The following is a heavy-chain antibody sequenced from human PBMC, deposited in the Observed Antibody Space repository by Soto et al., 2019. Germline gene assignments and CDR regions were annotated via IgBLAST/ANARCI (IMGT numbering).Heavy chain of an antibody. Sequence: QVQLVQSGAEVKKPGASVKVSCKASGYTFTSYDINWVRQATGQGLEWMGWMNPNSGNTGYAQKFQGRVTMTRNTSISTAYMELSSLRSEDTAVYYCARTEEGLITFGGVIVIVPWFDPWGQGTLVTVSS. CDR1: GYTFTSYD. CDR2: MNPNSGNT. J-gene: IGHJ5*02. CDR3: ARTEEGLITFGGVIVIVPWFDP. V-gene: IGHV1-8*01. D-gene: IGHD3-16*02.